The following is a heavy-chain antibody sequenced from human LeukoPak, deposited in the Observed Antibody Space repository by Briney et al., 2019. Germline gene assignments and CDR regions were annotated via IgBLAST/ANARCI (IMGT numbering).Heavy chain of an antibody. V-gene: IGHV1-69*04. D-gene: IGHD3-22*01. Sequence: ASVKVSCKASGYTFTSYAISWVRQAPGQGLEWMGRIIPILGIANYAQKFQGRVTITADKSTSTAYMELSSLRSEDTAVYYCARDLFEFDYYDSSGYLDYWGQGTLVTVSS. CDR3: ARDLFEFDYYDSSGYLDY. J-gene: IGHJ4*02. CDR1: GYTFTSYA. CDR2: IIPILGIA.